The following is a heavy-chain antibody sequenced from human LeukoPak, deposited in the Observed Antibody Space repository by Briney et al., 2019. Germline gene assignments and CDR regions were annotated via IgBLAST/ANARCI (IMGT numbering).Heavy chain of an antibody. CDR1: GGSISSYY. D-gene: IGHD5-12*01. CDR2: IYYSGST. J-gene: IGHJ4*02. V-gene: IGHV4-59*01. Sequence: SETLSLTCTVSGGSISSYYWSWIRQPPGNGLEWFGYIYYSGSTNYNPSLKSRVTISVDTSKNQSSLKLSSVTAADTAMYYCARVSGYDWESFYDYWGQGSLVTVSS. CDR3: ARVSGYDWESFYDY.